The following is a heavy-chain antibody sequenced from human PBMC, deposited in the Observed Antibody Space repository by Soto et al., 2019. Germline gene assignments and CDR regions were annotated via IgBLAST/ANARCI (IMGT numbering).Heavy chain of an antibody. Sequence: SQSLSLTCGISGASVSSNSAAWNWIRQSPSRGLEWLGRTYYRSKWYNDYAVSVKSRITINPDTSKNQFSLQLNPVTPEDTAVYYCARDHPWNCYGMDVWGQGTTVIVSS. CDR1: GASVSSNSAA. D-gene: IGHD1-1*01. CDR2: TYYRSKWYN. J-gene: IGHJ6*02. CDR3: ARDHPWNCYGMDV. V-gene: IGHV6-1*01.